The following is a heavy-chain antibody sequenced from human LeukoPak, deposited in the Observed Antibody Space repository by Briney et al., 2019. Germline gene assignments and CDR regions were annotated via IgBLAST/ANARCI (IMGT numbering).Heavy chain of an antibody. D-gene: IGHD3-22*01. CDR1: GFTFSDYY. CDR3: AREGAYYDSSGSTLGGFDY. Sequence: GSLRLSCTASGFTFSDYYMSWIRQPPGKGLEWVSYISSSGSTTYQVESVKGRFSISRDNAKKSLYLQMNSLRAEDTAVYYCAREGAYYDSSGSTLGGFDYWGQGTLVTVSS. CDR2: ISSSGSTT. J-gene: IGHJ4*02. V-gene: IGHV3-11*01.